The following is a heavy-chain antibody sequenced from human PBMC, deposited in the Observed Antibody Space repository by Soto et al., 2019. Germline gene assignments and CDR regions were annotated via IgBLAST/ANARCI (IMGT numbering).Heavy chain of an antibody. D-gene: IGHD3-9*01. Sequence: GGSLRLSCTGSGFTFSSYAMSWVRQAPGKGLEWVSSIGGSGGNTYYADSVKGRFTISRDNSKNTLFLQMNRLRAEDTAEYYCARVVRYFDTPYGMDVWGHGTTVTVSS. J-gene: IGHJ6*02. CDR2: IGGSGGNT. V-gene: IGHV3-23*01. CDR3: ARVVRYFDTPYGMDV. CDR1: GFTFSSYA.